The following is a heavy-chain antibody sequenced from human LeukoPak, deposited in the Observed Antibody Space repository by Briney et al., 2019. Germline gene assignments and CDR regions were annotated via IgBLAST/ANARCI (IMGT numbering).Heavy chain of an antibody. CDR1: GFTFSSYG. CDR2: ISYDGSNK. J-gene: IGHJ4*02. Sequence: GRSLRLSCAASGFTFSSYGMHWVRQAPGKGLEWVAVISYDGSNKYYADSVKGRFTISRDNSKNTLYLQMNSLRAEDTAVYYCATPVGRWLQSDYFDYWGQGTLVTVSS. CDR3: ATPVGRWLQSDYFDY. D-gene: IGHD5-24*01. V-gene: IGHV3-30*03.